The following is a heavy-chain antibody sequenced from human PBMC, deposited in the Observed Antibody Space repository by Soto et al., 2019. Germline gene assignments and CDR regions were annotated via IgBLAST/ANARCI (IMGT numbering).Heavy chain of an antibody. V-gene: IGHV3-48*02. CDR2: ISSSSSTI. J-gene: IGHJ4*02. CDR1: GFTFSSYS. CDR3: ARGSQLERVRGDYFDY. D-gene: IGHD1-1*01. Sequence: EVQLVESGGGLVQPGGSLRLSCAASGFTFSSYSMNWVRQAPGKGLEWVSYISSSSSTIYYSDSVKGRVTISRDNAKNSLYLQMNSLRDEDTAVYYCARGSQLERVRGDYFDYWGQGTLVTVSS.